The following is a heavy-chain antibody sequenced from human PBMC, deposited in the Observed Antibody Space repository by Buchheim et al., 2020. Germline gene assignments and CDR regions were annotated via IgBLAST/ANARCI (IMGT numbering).Heavy chain of an antibody. CDR1: GCTFSTNA. CDR3: ANDRSSVPAANNY. J-gene: IGHJ4*02. Sequence: EVQLLESGGGLVQPGGSLRLSCAASGCTFSTNAMIWVRQAPGKGLEWVEAISGSGDSKNYADPGKGRFTISRDNSKNTLYLQMNSLRAEHTAVYYCANDRSSVPAANNYWGQGTL. V-gene: IGHV3-23*01. D-gene: IGHD2-2*01. CDR2: ISGSGDSK.